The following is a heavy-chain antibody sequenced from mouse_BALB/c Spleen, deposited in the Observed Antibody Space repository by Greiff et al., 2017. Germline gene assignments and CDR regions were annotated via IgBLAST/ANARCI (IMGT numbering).Heavy chain of an antibody. Sequence: QVQLKESGPGLVQPSQSLSITCTVSGFSLTSYGVHWVRQSPGKGLEWLGVIWSGGSTDYNAAFISRLSISKDNSKSQVFFKMNSLQANDTAIYYCARNWAYGNYGGWYFDVWGAGTTVTVSS. CDR3: ARNWAYGNYGGWYFDV. V-gene: IGHV2-2*02. CDR1: GFSLTSYG. CDR2: IWSGGST. J-gene: IGHJ1*01. D-gene: IGHD2-1*01.